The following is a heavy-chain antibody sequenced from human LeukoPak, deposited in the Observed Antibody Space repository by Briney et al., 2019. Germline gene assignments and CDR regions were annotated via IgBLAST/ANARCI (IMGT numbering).Heavy chain of an antibody. D-gene: IGHD1-1*01. J-gene: IGHJ4*02. Sequence: GGSLRLSCAASGFTFSSYSMNWVRQAPGKGLEWVSFISTSSSYIYYADSVKGRFTISRDNSKNSLYLQMNSLRAEDTAVYYCARDQDWNDRGGLDYWGQGTLVIVSS. CDR3: ARDQDWNDRGGLDY. CDR1: GFTFSSYS. CDR2: ISTSSSYI. V-gene: IGHV3-21*01.